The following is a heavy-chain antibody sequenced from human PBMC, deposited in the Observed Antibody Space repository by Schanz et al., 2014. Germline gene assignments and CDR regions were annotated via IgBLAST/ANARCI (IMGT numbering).Heavy chain of an antibody. CDR3: ARGLVRYFAY. CDR1: GFSFSTYA. V-gene: IGHV3-30*04. Sequence: QVQLVESGGGVVQPGRSLRLSCAASGFSFSTYAMHWVRQAPGKGLRCVAVISGNGGEKYYADSVKGRFTISRDNSENTLFLEMNSLRLEDTAVYYCARGLVRYFAYWGQGTLVTVSS. CDR2: ISGNGGEK. J-gene: IGHJ4*02. D-gene: IGHD2-8*02.